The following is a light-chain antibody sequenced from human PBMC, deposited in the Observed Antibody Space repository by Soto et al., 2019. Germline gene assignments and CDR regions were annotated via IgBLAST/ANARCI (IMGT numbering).Light chain of an antibody. Sequence: IVMTQSPATLSVSRGERATLSCGASQSVSSNLAWYQQKPGQAPRLLLYGASTRATGIPARFSGSGSGTEFTLTISSLHSEDFAVYYCQQYNNWPTWTFGQGTKVDIK. J-gene: IGKJ1*01. CDR3: QQYNNWPTWT. V-gene: IGKV3-15*01. CDR2: GAS. CDR1: QSVSSN.